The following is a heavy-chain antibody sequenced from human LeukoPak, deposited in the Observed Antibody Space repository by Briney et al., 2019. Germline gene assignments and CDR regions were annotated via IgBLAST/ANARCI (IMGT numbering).Heavy chain of an antibody. CDR2: IIPIFGTA. V-gene: IGHV1-69*13. CDR1: GYTFTSYA. CDR3: AREGSSSYYFDY. Sequence: SVKVSCKASGYTFTSYAISWVRQAPGQGLEWMGGIIPIFGTANYAQKFQGRVTITADESTSTAYMELSSLRSEDTAVYYCAREGSSSYYFDYWGQGTLVTVSS. J-gene: IGHJ4*02. D-gene: IGHD6-6*01.